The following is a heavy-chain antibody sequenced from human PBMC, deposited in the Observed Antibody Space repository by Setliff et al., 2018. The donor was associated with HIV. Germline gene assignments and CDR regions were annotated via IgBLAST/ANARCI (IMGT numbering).Heavy chain of an antibody. CDR3: ARDSSSGWRRDIDY. CDR2: INAGNGNT. CDR1: GYTLTSYA. J-gene: IGHJ4*02. V-gene: IGHV1-3*01. Sequence: ASVKVSCKASGYTLTSYAMHWVRQAPGQRLEWMGWINAGNGNTKYSQKFQGRVTITRDTSASTAYMELSSLRSEDTAVYYCARDSSSGWRRDIDYWGQGTLVTVSS. D-gene: IGHD6-19*01.